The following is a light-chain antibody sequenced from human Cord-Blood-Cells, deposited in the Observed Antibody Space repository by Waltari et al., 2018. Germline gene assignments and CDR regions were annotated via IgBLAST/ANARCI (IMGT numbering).Light chain of an antibody. Sequence: EIAMTQSPATISVYPGERATLSCRASQSVSSNLAWYQQKPGQAPRLLIYGASTRATGIPARFSGSGSGTEFTLTISSLQSEDFAVYYCQQYNNWPPFLYTFGQGTKLEIK. CDR2: GAS. V-gene: IGKV3-15*01. J-gene: IGKJ2*01. CDR3: QQYNNWPPFLYT. CDR1: QSVSSN.